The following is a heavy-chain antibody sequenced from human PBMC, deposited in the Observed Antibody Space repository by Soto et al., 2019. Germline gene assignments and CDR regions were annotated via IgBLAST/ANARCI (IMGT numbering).Heavy chain of an antibody. D-gene: IGHD1-1*01. V-gene: IGHV1-2*02. CDR1: GYTVTGYY. Sequence: ASVKVSCKASGYTVTGYYIHWLRQAPGQGLEWMGWINPNSGGTNYAQKFQGRVTMTRDTSISTAYMELSRLRSDDTAVYYCARNVRAGRRYGMDVWGQGTTVTVSS. J-gene: IGHJ6*02. CDR3: ARNVRAGRRYGMDV. CDR2: INPNSGGT.